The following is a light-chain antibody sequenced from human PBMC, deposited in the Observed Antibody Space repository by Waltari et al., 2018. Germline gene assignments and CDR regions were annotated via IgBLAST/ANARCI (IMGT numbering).Light chain of an antibody. CDR3: QALGTGAWV. CDR2: QDT. Sequence: SYELTQPPSVSVSPGQTASITCSGDILGHKYASWYQQKPGQSPLLVIYQDTKRPSGIPERFSGSKSANAATLTITGTQAMDEADYYCQALGTGAWVFGGGTKLTVL. J-gene: IGLJ3*02. CDR1: ILGHKY. V-gene: IGLV3-1*01.